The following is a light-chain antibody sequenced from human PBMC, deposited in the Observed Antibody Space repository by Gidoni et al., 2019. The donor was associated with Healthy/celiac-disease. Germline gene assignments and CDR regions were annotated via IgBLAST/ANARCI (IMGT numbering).Light chain of an antibody. J-gene: IGKJ4*01. CDR1: QSVSSS. V-gene: IGKV3-15*01. CDR2: GAS. CDR3: QQYNNWPPLT. Sequence: ELVMTQSPATPSLSPGERATLSCTASQSVSSSLAWYQQKPGQAPRLLIYGASTRATGIPATFSGSGSGTEFTLTISSLQSEDFAVYYCQQYNNWPPLTFGGGTKVEIK.